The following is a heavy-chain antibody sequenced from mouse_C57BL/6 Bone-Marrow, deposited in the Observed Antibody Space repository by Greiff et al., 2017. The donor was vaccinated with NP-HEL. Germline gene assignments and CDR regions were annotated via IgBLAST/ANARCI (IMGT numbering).Heavy chain of an antibody. CDR2: IHPSDSDT. CDR3: AIYGRESCLDY. V-gene: IGHV1-74*01. CDR1: GYTFTSYW. J-gene: IGHJ2*01. Sequence: VQLQQPGAELVKPGASVKVSCKASGYTFTSYWMHWVKQRPGQGLEWIGRIHPSDSDTNYNQKFKGKATLTVYKSSSTAYMQISSLTSDDSAVYYCAIYGRESCLDYGGQGTTLTVSS. D-gene: IGHD1-1*01.